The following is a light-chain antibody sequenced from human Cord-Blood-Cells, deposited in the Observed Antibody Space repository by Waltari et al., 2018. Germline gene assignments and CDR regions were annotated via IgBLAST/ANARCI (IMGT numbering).Light chain of an antibody. CDR3: QQYNNWPRT. Sequence: EIVMTQSPATLSVSPGERATLSCRASQSVSSNLAWYQQKPGQAPRLLIYGSSTRATGIPARFSGSGSGTGFTLTISSLRSEGFAVYYCQQYNNWPRTFGQGTKVEIK. V-gene: IGKV3-15*01. CDR2: GSS. J-gene: IGKJ1*01. CDR1: QSVSSN.